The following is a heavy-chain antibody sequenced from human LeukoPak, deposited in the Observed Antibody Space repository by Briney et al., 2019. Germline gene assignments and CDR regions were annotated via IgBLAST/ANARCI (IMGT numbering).Heavy chain of an antibody. CDR3: ARDVRPDY. V-gene: IGHV3-7*04. J-gene: IGHJ4*02. CDR2: IKQDRTEK. D-gene: IGHD6-6*01. Sequence: PGGSLRLSCAASGFTFSSYWVSWVRQAPGEGLEWVANIKQDRTEKYYMDSVKGRLTISRDNAKNSLYLQMNALRAEDTAVYYCARDVRPDYWGQGTLVTVSS. CDR1: GFTFSSYW.